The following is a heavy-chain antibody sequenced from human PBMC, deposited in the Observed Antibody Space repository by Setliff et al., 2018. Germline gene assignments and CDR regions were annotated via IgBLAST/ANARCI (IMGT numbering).Heavy chain of an antibody. CDR3: ARATRDSDGWYYEYSWFDP. Sequence: ASVKVSCKASGYTLTKYYMHWVRQAPGQGLEWMGWINPNSGGTKYAQKFQGRVTMTRDMAINTAYMELSSLTSDDTAVYYCARATRDSDGWYYEYSWFDPWGQGTLVTSPQ. J-gene: IGHJ5*02. V-gene: IGHV1-2*02. CDR2: INPNSGGT. D-gene: IGHD6-19*01. CDR1: GYTLTKYY.